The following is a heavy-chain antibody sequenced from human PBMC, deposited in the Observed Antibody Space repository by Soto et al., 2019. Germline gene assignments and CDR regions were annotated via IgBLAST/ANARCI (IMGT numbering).Heavy chain of an antibody. CDR3: ARAPLPWFGDTDYYYYYGMDV. CDR1: GYTLTSYD. CDR2: MNPNSGNT. Sequence: ASLKVTCKASGYTLTSYDINWVRQAPGQGLEWMGWMNPNSGNTGYAQKFQGRVTMTRNTSISTAYMELSSLRSEDTAVYYCARAPLPWFGDTDYYYYYGMDVWGQGTTVPVSS. V-gene: IGHV1-8*01. J-gene: IGHJ6*02. D-gene: IGHD3-10*01.